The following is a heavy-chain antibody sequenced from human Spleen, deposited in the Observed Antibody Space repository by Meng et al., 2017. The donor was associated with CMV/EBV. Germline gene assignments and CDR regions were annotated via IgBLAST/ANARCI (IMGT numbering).Heavy chain of an antibody. J-gene: IGHJ6*02. V-gene: IGHV3-66*02. D-gene: IGHD2-2*01. CDR1: GFDFSKYW. CDR3: ARDLVVPAAIQYYYHNYGMDV. CDR2: IYSAGST. Sequence: GGSLRLSCAASGFDFSKYWMHWVRQAPGKGLVWVSDIYSAGSTYYADSVKGRFIISRDDSKNTLNLQMNSLRVEDTAVYYCARDLVVPAAIQYYYHNYGMDVWGQGTTVTVSS.